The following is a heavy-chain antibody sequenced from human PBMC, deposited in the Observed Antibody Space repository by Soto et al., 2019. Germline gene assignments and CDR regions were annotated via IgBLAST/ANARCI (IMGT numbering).Heavy chain of an antibody. Sequence: SATLSLSCPFFGCFVSRGSHYWSWLRPPPGKGLEWIAYISHTGSTNYNPSLKSRVTISVDMSKNQFSLRLDSVTAADTAVYYGARDRSDDLNSYDAFDSWGQGKRVTVS. CDR2: ISHTGST. CDR1: GCFVSRGSHY. CDR3: ARDRSDDLNSYDAFDS. V-gene: IGHV4-61*01. J-gene: IGHJ3*02. D-gene: IGHD1-1*01.